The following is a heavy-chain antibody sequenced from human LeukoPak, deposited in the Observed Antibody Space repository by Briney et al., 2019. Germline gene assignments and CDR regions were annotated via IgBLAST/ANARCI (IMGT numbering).Heavy chain of an antibody. Sequence: SETLSLTCAVYGVSFSGYYWSWLRQPPGKGLEGVGEINHSGSTNYNPSLKSRVTISVHTSKNQFSLKLSSVTAADTAVYYCARRGYYLRGVVFDYWGQGTLVTVSS. D-gene: IGHD2/OR15-2a*01. CDR1: GVSFSGYY. J-gene: IGHJ4*02. CDR3: ARRGYYLRGVVFDY. CDR2: INHSGST. V-gene: IGHV4-34*01.